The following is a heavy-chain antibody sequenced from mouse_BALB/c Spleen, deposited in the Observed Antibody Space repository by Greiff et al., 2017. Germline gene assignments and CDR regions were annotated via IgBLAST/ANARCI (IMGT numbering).Heavy chain of an antibody. D-gene: IGHD1-3*01. CDR3: ARRKGYFDY. CDR2: ISSGGST. Sequence: EVQRVESGGGLVKPGGSLKLSCAASGFTFSSYAMSWVRQTPEKRLEWVASISSGGSTYYPDSVKGRFTISRDNARNILYLQMSSLRSEDTATYYCARRKGYFDYWGQGTTLTVSS. J-gene: IGHJ2*01. CDR1: GFTFSSYA. V-gene: IGHV5-6-5*01.